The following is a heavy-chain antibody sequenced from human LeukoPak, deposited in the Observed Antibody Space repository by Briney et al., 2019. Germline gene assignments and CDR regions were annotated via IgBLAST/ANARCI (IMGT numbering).Heavy chain of an antibody. CDR2: ISGSGGST. Sequence: GGTLRLSCAASGFTFSSYGMSWVRQAPGKGLEWVSAISGSGGSTYYADSVKGRFTISRDNSKNTLYLQMNSLRAEDTAVYYCAKDPRNILTGDFDDFDIWGQGTMVIVSS. D-gene: IGHD3-9*01. CDR1: GFTFSSYG. V-gene: IGHV3-23*01. CDR3: AKDPRNILTGDFDDFDI. J-gene: IGHJ3*02.